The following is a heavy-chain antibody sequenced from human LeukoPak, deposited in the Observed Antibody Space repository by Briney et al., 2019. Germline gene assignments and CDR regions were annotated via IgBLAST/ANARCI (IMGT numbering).Heavy chain of an antibody. V-gene: IGHV3-30*18. J-gene: IGHJ4*02. CDR3: AKDILPRYSSGWTSGFDY. CDR2: ISYDGSNK. CDR1: GFTFSSYG. D-gene: IGHD6-19*01. Sequence: GRSLRLSCAASGFTFSSYGMHWVRQAPGKGLEWVAVISYDGSNKYYADSEKGRFTISRDNSKNTLYLQMNSLRAEDTAVYYCAKDILPRYSSGWTSGFDYWGQGTLVTVSS.